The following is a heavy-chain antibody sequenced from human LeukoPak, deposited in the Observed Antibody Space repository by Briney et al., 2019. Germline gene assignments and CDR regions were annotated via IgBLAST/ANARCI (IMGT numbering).Heavy chain of an antibody. V-gene: IGHV1-2*02. CDR2: INPNSGGT. J-gene: IGHJ4*02. CDR1: GYTFTSYY. CDR3: ARDDRYYDSSGPTGY. Sequence: ASVKVSCKASGYTFTSYYMHWVRQAPGQGLEWMGWINPNSGGTNYAQKFQGRVTMTRDTSISTAYMELSRLRSDDTAVYYCARDDRYYDSSGPTGYWGQGTLVTVSS. D-gene: IGHD3-22*01.